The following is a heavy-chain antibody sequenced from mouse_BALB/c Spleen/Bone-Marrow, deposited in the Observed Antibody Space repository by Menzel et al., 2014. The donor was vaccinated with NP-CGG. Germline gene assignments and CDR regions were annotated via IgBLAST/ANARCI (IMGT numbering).Heavy chain of an antibody. J-gene: IGHJ3*01. CDR2: IDPANGNT. V-gene: IGHV14-3*02. D-gene: IGHD2-4*01. CDR3: AVYDYEGFAY. CDR1: GFNIKDTY. Sequence: VQLQQSGAELVKPGASVKLSCTASGFNIKDTYMHWVKQRPEQGLEWIGRIDPANGNTKYDPKFQGKATITADTSANTAYLQLSSLTSEDTAVYYCAVYDYEGFAYWGQGTLVTVSA.